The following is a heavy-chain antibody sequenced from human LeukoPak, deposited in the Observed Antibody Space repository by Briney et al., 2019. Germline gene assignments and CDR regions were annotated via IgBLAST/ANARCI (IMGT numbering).Heavy chain of an antibody. CDR3: ARAGGSGLIDY. CDR1: SDSISSYY. J-gene: IGHJ4*02. CDR2: IHNSGST. D-gene: IGHD6-19*01. Sequence: SETLSLTCTVASDSISSYYWSWIRQPPGKGLEWIGFIHNSGSTNYNPSLKSRLAMSLDTSKNQFSLNLNSVTAADTAVYYCARAGGSGLIDYWGQGTLVTVSS. V-gene: IGHV4-59*01.